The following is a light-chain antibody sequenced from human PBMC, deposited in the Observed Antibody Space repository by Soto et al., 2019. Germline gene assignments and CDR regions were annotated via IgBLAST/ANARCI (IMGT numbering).Light chain of an antibody. V-gene: IGKV3-15*01. Sequence: EIVMTQSPATLSVSPGERATLSCRAIRSVNSNLAWYQHKPGQAPRLLIYGASTRATGIPARFRGSGSGTDFTLTISSLEPDDFAVYYCEQRSNWQITFGQGTRLE. CDR1: RSVNSN. CDR2: GAS. CDR3: EQRSNWQIT. J-gene: IGKJ5*01.